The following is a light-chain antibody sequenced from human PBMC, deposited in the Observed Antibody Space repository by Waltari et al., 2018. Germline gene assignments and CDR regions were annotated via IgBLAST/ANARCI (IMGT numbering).Light chain of an antibody. J-gene: IGKJ1*01. V-gene: IGKV4-1*01. CDR1: QSVLYSSNKKNY. Sequence: DIVMTQSPDSLAVSLGERATINCKSSQSVLYSSNKKNYLAWYQQKPGQSPKLLIYWASTRESGVPDRFGGSGSETDFTLTISNLQAEDVAVYYCQQYYSTLSWTFGQGTKVEIK. CDR3: QQYYSTLSWT. CDR2: WAS.